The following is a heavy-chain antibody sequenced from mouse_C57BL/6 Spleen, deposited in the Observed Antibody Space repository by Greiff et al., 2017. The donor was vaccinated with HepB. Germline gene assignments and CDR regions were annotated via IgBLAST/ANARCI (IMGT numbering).Heavy chain of an antibody. CDR2: ISSGGDYI. Sequence: EVMLVESGEGLVKPGGSLKLSCAASGFTFSSYAMSWVRQTPEKRLEWVAYISSGGDYIYYADTVKGRFTISRDNARNTLYLQMSSLKSEDTAMYYCTRDGDYYGSRDYWGQGTTLTVSS. D-gene: IGHD1-1*01. V-gene: IGHV5-9-1*02. J-gene: IGHJ2*01. CDR3: TRDGDYYGSRDY. CDR1: GFTFSSYA.